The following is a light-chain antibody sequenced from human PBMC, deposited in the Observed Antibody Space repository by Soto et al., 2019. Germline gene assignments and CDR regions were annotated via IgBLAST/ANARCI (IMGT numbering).Light chain of an antibody. V-gene: IGKV3-20*01. CDR3: QQYGSSPT. J-gene: IGKJ3*01. Sequence: EIVLTQSPGTLSLSPGERATLSCRASQSVSSNYLAWYQQKPGQAPRLLIYGASSRATGIPDRFSGIGSGTDFTLTISSLEPEDFAVYYCQQYGSSPTFGAGIKVDIK. CDR1: QSVSSNY. CDR2: GAS.